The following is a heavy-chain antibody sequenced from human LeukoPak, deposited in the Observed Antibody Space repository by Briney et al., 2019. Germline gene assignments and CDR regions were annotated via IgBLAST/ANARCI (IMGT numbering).Heavy chain of an antibody. J-gene: IGHJ4*02. V-gene: IGHV3-23*01. Sequence: GGSLRLSCAASGFTFSNYAMSWVRQAPGKGLEWVSTISGSGGSTYYADSVKGQFTISRDNSKNTLYLQMNSLRAEDAAVYYCAKALYSSSSSSTNWGQGTLVTVSS. CDR2: ISGSGGST. CDR3: AKALYSSSSSSTN. D-gene: IGHD6-6*01. CDR1: GFTFSNYA.